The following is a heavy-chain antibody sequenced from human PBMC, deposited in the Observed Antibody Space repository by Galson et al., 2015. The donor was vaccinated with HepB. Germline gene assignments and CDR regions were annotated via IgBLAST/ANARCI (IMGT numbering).Heavy chain of an antibody. V-gene: IGHV3-30*02. D-gene: IGHD4-17*01. J-gene: IGHJ4*02. CDR2: IRYDGSNK. CDR3: AKDYFTVTTGGLGY. Sequence: SLRLSCAASGFTFSSYGMHWVRQAPGKGLEWVAFIRYDGSNKYYADSVKGRFTISRDNSKNTLYLQMNSLRAEDTAVYYCAKDYFTVTTGGLGYWGQGTLVTVSS. CDR1: GFTFSSYG.